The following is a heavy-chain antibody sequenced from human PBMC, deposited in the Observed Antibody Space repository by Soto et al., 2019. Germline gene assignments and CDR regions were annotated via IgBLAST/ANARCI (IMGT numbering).Heavy chain of an antibody. CDR2: IHYSGNT. Sequence: SQTMSLTCSVAEGSSSNSDGYYWAWFRQPPGKGLFLIGNIHYSGNTCYEPSLKSRVTISVDTSKNQFSLRLSSVTVSDSALYYCARHPSSGYHQLWRPGPLVTVS. CDR3: ARHPSSGYHQL. D-gene: IGHD3-22*01. V-gene: IGHV4-39*01. CDR1: EGSSSNSDGYY. J-gene: IGHJ4*02.